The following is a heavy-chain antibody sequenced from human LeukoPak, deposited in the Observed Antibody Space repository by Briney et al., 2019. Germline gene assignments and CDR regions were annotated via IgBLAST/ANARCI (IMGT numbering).Heavy chain of an antibody. CDR2: IYYSGST. V-gene: IGHV4-39*02. D-gene: IGHD2-15*01. CDR1: GGSISSSSYY. CDR3: ARELGYCSGGSCYGGSGAFDI. Sequence: SETLSLTCTVSGGSISSSSYYWGWIRQPPGKGLEWIGSIYYSGSTYYNPSLKSRVTISVDTSKNQFSLKLSSVTAADTAVYYCARELGYCSGGSCYGGSGAFDIWGQGTMVTVSS. J-gene: IGHJ3*02.